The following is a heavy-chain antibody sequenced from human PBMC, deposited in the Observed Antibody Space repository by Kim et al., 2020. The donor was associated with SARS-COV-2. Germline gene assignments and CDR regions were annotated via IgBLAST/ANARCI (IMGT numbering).Heavy chain of an antibody. CDR1: GGSISSGEYY. J-gene: IGHJ5*02. D-gene: IGHD6-6*01. CDR3: TKTPGYSSSGKFDP. CDR2: IYYSGFT. V-gene: IGHV4-31*03. Sequence: SETLSLTCTVSGGSISSGEYYWTWIRQPPGKGLEWIGYIYYSGFTHYNASPKSRLTITMDTSKNQFSLRLSSVTAADTAADYCTKTPGYSSSGKFDPWG.